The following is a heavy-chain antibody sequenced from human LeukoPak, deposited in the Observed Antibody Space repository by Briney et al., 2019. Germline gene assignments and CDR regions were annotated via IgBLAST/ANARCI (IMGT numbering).Heavy chain of an antibody. V-gene: IGHV3-30-3*01. D-gene: IGHD6-19*01. CDR1: GFTFSNYA. CDR3: AKDRYSSGWYSYFQH. CDR2: ISYDGSNK. J-gene: IGHJ1*01. Sequence: PGGSLRLSCAASGFTFSNYAMHWVRQAPGKGLEWVAVISYDGSNKYYADSVKGRFTISRDNSKNTLYLQMNSLRPEDTAVYYCAKDRYSSGWYSYFQHWGQGTLVTVSS.